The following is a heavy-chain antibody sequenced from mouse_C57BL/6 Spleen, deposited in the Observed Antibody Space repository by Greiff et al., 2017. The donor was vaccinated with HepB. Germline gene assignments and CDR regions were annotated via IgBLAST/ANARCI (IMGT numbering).Heavy chain of an antibody. CDR2: IHPNSGST. D-gene: IGHD2-1*01. J-gene: IGHJ1*03. Sequence: VQLQQPGAELVKPGASVKLSCKASGYTFTSYWMHWVKQRPGQGLEWIGMIHPNSGSTNYNEKFKSKATLTVDKSSSTAYMQLSSLTSEDSAVYYCARMVYYGNYDWYFDFWGTGTTVTVSS. V-gene: IGHV1-64*01. CDR1: GYTFTSYW. CDR3: ARMVYYGNYDWYFDF.